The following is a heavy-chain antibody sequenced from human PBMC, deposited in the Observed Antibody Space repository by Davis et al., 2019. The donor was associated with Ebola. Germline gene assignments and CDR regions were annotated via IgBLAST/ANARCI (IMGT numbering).Heavy chain of an antibody. J-gene: IGHJ4*02. V-gene: IGHV3-11*01. CDR2: ISSSGSTI. CDR1: GFTFSDYY. D-gene: IGHD4-17*01. CDR3: ANYGDSFDY. Sequence: GESLKISCAASGFTFSDYYMSWIRQAPGKGLEWVSYISSSGSTIYYADSVKGRFTISRDNAKNSLYLQMDSLRAEDTAVYYCANYGDSFDYWGQGTLVTVSS.